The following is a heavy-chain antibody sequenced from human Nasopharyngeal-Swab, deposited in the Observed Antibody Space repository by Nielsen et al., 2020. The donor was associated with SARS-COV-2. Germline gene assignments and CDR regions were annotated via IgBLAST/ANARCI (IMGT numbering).Heavy chain of an antibody. CDR3: ARRAVGITIFGVPKGRYFDY. CDR2: IYYSGST. J-gene: IGHJ4*02. CDR1: GGSISSGGYY. D-gene: IGHD3-3*01. V-gene: IGHV4-61*08. Sequence: SETLSLTCTVSGGSISSGGYYWSWIRQHPGKGLEWIGYIYYSGSTNYNPSLKSRVTISVDTSKNQFSLKLSSVTAADTAVYYCARRAVGITIFGVPKGRYFDYWGQGTLVTVSS.